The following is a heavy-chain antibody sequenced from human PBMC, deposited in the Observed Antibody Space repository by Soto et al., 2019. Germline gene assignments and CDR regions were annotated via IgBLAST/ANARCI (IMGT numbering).Heavy chain of an antibody. Sequence: PGGSLRLSCAASGFTFSSYGMHWVRQAPGRGLEWVAVISYDGSNNYYADSVKGRFTISRDNSKNTLYLQMNSLRAEDTAVYYCAKAARTPPAIAQYYHYYGMEVWGQGTTVTVS. D-gene: IGHD6-25*01. CDR2: ISYDGSNN. CDR1: GFTFSSYG. J-gene: IGHJ6*02. V-gene: IGHV3-30*18. CDR3: AKAARTPPAIAQYYHYYGMEV.